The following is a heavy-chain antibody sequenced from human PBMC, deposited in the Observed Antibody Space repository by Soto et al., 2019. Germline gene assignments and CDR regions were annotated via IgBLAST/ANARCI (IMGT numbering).Heavy chain of an antibody. Sequence: ASVKVSCKASGYTFISYGISWVRQAPGQGLEWMGWISAYNGITNYAQKLQGRVTMTTDTSTSTAYMELRSLRSDDTAVYYCASVETQRYYYGMDVWGQGTTVTVSS. D-gene: IGHD2-15*01. J-gene: IGHJ6*02. CDR3: ASVETQRYYYGMDV. CDR2: ISAYNGIT. CDR1: GYTFISYG. V-gene: IGHV1-18*01.